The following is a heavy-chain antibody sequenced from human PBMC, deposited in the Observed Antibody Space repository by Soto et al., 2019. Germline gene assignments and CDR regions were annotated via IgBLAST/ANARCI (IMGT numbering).Heavy chain of an antibody. J-gene: IGHJ6*04. CDR2: IYYSGST. CDR1: GGSISSGDYY. CDR3: VRGSPSVTDV. V-gene: IGHV4-30-4*01. Sequence: PSETLSLTCTVSGGSISSGDYYCSWIRQPPGKGLEWIGYIYYSGSTYYNPSLKSRVTISVDTSKNQFSLKLRYVTAADTAGYFWVRGSPSVTDVWGKGTSDTVSS. D-gene: IGHD3-3*01.